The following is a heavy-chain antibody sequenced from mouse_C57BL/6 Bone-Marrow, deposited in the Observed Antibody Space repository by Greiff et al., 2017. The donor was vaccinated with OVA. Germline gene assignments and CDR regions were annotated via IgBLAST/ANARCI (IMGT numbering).Heavy chain of an antibody. CDR3: ARHRGSNYDWYFDV. V-gene: IGHV2-6-1*01. J-gene: IGHJ1*03. Sequence: VMLVESGPGLVAPSQSLSITCTVSGFSLTSYGVHWVRQPPGKGLAWLVVIWSDGSTTYNSALKSRLSISKDNSKSQVFLKMNSLQTDDTAMYYCARHRGSNYDWYFDVWGTGTTVTVSS. CDR2: IWSDGST. CDR1: GFSLTSYG. D-gene: IGHD2-5*01.